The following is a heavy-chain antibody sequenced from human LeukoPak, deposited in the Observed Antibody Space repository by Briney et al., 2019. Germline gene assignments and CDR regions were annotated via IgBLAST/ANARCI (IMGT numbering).Heavy chain of an antibody. CDR1: GYTFTGYY. CDR2: INPNSGGT. D-gene: IGHD6-13*01. Sequence: ASVKVSCKASGYTFTGYYMHWVRQAPGQGLEWMGLINPNSGGTNYAQKFQGRVTMTRDTSISTAYMELSRLRSDDTAVYYCADCLVAAGPGRWFDPWGQGTLVTVSS. J-gene: IGHJ5*02. V-gene: IGHV1-2*02. CDR3: ADCLVAAGPGRWFDP.